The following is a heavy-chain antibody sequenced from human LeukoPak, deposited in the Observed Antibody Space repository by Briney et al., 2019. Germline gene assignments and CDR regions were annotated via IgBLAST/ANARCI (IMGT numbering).Heavy chain of an antibody. Sequence: ASVKVSCKASGYTFTSYAMNWVRQAPGQGLEWMGWINTNTGNPTYAQGFTGRFVFSLDTSVSTAYLQISRLKAEDTAAYYCARARIQLRDYYDSSGFVRTHWFDPWGQGTLVTVSS. CDR1: GYTFTSYA. CDR2: INTNTGNP. CDR3: ARARIQLRDYYDSSGFVRTHWFDP. D-gene: IGHD3-22*01. J-gene: IGHJ5*02. V-gene: IGHV7-4-1*02.